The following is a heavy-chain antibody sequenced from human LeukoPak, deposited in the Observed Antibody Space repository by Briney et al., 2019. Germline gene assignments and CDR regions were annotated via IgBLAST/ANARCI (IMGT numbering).Heavy chain of an antibody. CDR2: IYHSGST. J-gene: IGHJ4*02. V-gene: IGHV4-38-2*02. CDR3: ARQGGCVTRSCFDFDF. Sequence: SESLSLTCTVSGYSISSGYYWGWIRQPPGKGLEWIGSIYHSGSTYYNPSLKSRVTISVDTSKNQFSLKLRSVTAADTAVYYWARQGGCVTRSCFDFDFWGQGTLVTVSS. D-gene: IGHD2-15*01. CDR1: GYSISSGYY.